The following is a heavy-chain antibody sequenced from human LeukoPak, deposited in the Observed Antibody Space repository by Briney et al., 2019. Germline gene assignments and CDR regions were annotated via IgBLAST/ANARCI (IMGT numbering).Heavy chain of an antibody. CDR2: IYYSGST. Sequence: PSETLSLTCTVSGSSISSSSYYWGWIRQPPGKGLEWIGSIYYSGSTYYNPSLKSRVTISVDTSKNQFSLKLSSVTAADTAVYYCARLTFGVVTAPYYMDVWGKGTTVTVSS. J-gene: IGHJ6*03. CDR3: ARLTFGVVTAPYYMDV. D-gene: IGHD3-3*01. CDR1: GSSISSSSYY. V-gene: IGHV4-39*01.